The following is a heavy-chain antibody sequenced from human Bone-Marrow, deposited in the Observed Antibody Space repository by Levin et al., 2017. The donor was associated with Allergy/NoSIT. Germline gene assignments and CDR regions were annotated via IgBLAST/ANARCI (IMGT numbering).Heavy chain of an antibody. CDR3: TRSANIAARPGYYYYGMDV. CDR1: GFALKSSGMC. CDR2: IDWDDDK. D-gene: IGHD6-6*01. V-gene: IGHV2-70*20. J-gene: IGHJ6*02. Sequence: ESGPTLVKPTQTLTLTCTFSGFALKSSGMCVSWVRQPPGKALEWLALIDWDDDKFYSTSLKSRLTISKDTSKNQVVLTMTNMDPVDTPTYYCTRSANIAARPGYYYYGMDVWGQGTTVTVSS.